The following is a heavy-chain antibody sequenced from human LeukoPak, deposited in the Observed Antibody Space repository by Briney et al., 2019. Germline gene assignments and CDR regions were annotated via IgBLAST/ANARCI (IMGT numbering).Heavy chain of an antibody. J-gene: IGHJ6*03. CDR3: AKGGYQLQYYYYYMDV. CDR2: IRYDGSNK. D-gene: IGHD2-2*01. CDR1: GFTFSSYG. V-gene: IGHV3-30*02. Sequence: GGSLRLSCAASGFTFSSYGMHWVRQAPGKGLEWVAFIRYDGSNKYYADSVKGRFTISRDNSKNTLYLQMNSLRAEDTAVYYCAKGGYQLQYYYYYMDVWGKGTTVTISS.